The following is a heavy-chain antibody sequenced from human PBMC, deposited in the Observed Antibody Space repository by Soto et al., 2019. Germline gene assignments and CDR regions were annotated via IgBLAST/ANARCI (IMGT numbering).Heavy chain of an antibody. Sequence: SETLSLTCTFSGGSINSDHYYWSWLRQPPGKGLEWLGYISYSGSTYYNPSLKSRIVISVDTSKNQFSLKLISVTAADTAVYYCARAYDFWNGYYSAQYYFDFWGQGTLVTVSS. V-gene: IGHV4-30-4*01. CDR1: GGSINSDHYY. CDR2: ISYSGST. CDR3: ARAYDFWNGYYSAQYYFDF. D-gene: IGHD3-3*01. J-gene: IGHJ4*02.